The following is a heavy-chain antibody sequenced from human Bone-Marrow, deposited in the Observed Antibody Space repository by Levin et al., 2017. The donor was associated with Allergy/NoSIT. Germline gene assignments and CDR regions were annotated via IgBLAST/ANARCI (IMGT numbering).Heavy chain of an antibody. J-gene: IGHJ5*02. CDR3: AKGEAAGPFDP. Sequence: PGGSLRLSCKASGFYFGGYAMHWVRQAPGRGLEWLTTISDDGSHKYAADSVKGRFTISRDNDMDTLFLQMSRLKTEDTAVYYCAKGEAAGPFDPWGQGTLVTVSS. CDR1: GFYFGGYA. V-gene: IGHV3-30-3*01. CDR2: ISDDGSHK. D-gene: IGHD6-13*01.